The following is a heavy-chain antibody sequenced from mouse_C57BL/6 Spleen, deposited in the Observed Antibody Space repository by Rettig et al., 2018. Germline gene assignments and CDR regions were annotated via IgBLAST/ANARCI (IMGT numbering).Heavy chain of an antibody. CDR3: AREPIYYGNSYAMDY. Sequence: EKFKGKATLTADKSSSTAYMELRSLTSEDSAVYFCAREPIYYGNSYAMDYWGQGTSVTVSS. J-gene: IGHJ4*01. D-gene: IGHD2-1*01. V-gene: IGHV1-81*01.